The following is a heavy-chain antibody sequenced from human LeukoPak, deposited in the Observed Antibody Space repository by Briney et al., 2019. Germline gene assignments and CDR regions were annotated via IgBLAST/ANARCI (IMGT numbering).Heavy chain of an antibody. D-gene: IGHD3-22*01. CDR3: AKDLGDSSGYHDAFDI. CDR2: ISWDGGRT. CDR1: GFTFDDYT. J-gene: IGHJ3*02. Sequence: TGGSLRLSYAASGFTFDDYTIHWVRQAPGKGLEWVSLISWDGGRTYYADSVKGRFTISRDNSKNSLYLQMNSLRIEDTALYYCAKDLGDSSGYHDAFDIWGQGTMVTVSS. V-gene: IGHV3-43*01.